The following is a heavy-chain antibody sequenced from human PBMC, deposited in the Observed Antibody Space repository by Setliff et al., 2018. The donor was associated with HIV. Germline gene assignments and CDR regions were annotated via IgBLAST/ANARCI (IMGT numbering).Heavy chain of an antibody. CDR3: ARDPSPYYSDDSGYPDDAFDI. D-gene: IGHD3-22*01. CDR1: GFTFTEYY. CDR2: VSPHGGYT. Sequence: ASVKVSCKASGFTFTEYYIHWVRQAPGQGLEWMGWVSPHGGYTSYAKKFQGRITMTRDTSTSTAYMELSSLRSEDTAVYYCARDPSPYYSDDSGYPDDAFDIWGQGTMVTVSS. V-gene: IGHV1-2*02. J-gene: IGHJ3*02.